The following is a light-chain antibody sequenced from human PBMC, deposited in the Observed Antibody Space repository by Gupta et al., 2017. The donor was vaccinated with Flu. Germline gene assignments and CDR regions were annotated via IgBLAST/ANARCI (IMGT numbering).Light chain of an antibody. V-gene: IGLV2-14*03. CDR1: SGDIGAFPY. CDR2: GVN. J-gene: IGLJ1*01. CDR3: NSYTSDSTVYA. Sequence: QYALTQPASVSGPPGQSITISCTGLSGDIGAFPYFSWYRQYPGKAPTLLIYGVNNRPSGVSNRFSGSKSGRTASLTIASLQAEDEADYFCNSYTSDSTVYAFGTGTKVTV.